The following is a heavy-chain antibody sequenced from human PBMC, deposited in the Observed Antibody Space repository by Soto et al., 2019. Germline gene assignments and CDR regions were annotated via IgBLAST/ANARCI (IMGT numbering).Heavy chain of an antibody. CDR2: IYHSGST. J-gene: IGHJ4*02. Sequence: SETLSLTCAVPGGSFSSDNWWSWVRQPPGKGLEWIGEIYHSGSTNNNPSLTSRVTVSMDKSKNQFSLKLSSVTAADTAVYYCARRVIGYFDSWGQGTLVTVS. D-gene: IGHD2-8*01. CDR1: GGSFSSDNW. CDR3: ARRVIGYFDS. V-gene: IGHV4-4*02.